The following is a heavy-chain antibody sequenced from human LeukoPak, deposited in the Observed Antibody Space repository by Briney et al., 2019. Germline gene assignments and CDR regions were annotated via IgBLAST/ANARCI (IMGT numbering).Heavy chain of an antibody. D-gene: IGHD3-10*02. CDR3: ARAVRGVIGFDP. CDR1: GGSISSYY. J-gene: IGHJ5*02. CDR2: IYYSGST. Sequence: SETLSLTCTVSGGSISSYYWSWIRQPPGKGLEWIGYIYYSGSTNYNPSLKSRVTISVDTSKNQFSLKLSSVTAADTAVYYCARAVRGVIGFDPWGQGTLVTVSS. V-gene: IGHV4-59*01.